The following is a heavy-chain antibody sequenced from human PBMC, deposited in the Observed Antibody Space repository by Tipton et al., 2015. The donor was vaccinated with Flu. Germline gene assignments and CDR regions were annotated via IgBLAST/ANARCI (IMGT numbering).Heavy chain of an antibody. CDR2: IYYSGST. J-gene: IGHJ5*02. CDR1: GGSISSYY. CDR3: ARAAGAVAENWFGP. V-gene: IGHV4-59*01. D-gene: IGHD6-19*01. Sequence: LRLSCTVSGGSISSYYWSWIRQPPGKGLEWIGYIYYSGSTNYNPSLKSRVTISVDTSKNQFSLKLSSVTAADTAVYYCARAAGAVAENWFGPWGQGTLVTVSS.